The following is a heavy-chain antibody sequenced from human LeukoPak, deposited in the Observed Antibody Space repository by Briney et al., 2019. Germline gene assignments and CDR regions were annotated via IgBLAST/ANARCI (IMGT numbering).Heavy chain of an antibody. CDR3: VRGTAFWNGVDY. D-gene: IGHD3-3*01. CDR1: GFTFSGYW. Sequence: GGSLRLSCAASGFTFSGYWMHWVRQPPGKGLVWVSRINSDGLITNYADSVKGRFTIFRDNANTLYLQMNGLRAEDTAVYYCVRGTAFWNGVDYWGQGTLVTVSS. CDR2: INSDGLIT. V-gene: IGHV3-74*01. J-gene: IGHJ4*02.